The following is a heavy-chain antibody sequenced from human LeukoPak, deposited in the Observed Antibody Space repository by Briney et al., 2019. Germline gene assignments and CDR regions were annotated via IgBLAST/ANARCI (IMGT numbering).Heavy chain of an antibody. V-gene: IGHV4-34*01. CDR2: INHSGST. CDR1: GGSFSGYY. Sequence: ASETLSLTCAVYGGSFSGYYWSWIRQPPGKGLEWIGEINHSGSTNYNPALKSRVTISVDTSTNQFSLKLSSVPAADTAVYYCARDWGPIVVVTYNWFDPWGQGTLVTVSS. D-gene: IGHD2-15*01. J-gene: IGHJ5*02. CDR3: ARDWGPIVVVTYNWFDP.